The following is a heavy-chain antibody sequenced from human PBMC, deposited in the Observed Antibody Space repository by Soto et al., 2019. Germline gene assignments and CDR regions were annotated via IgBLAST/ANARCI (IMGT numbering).Heavy chain of an antibody. V-gene: IGHV1-69*12. Sequence: QVQLVQSGAEVKTHGSSVKVSCKASGGTFSSYAISWVRQAPGQGLEWMGGIIPIFGTTNYAQKFQGRVTITADESTSTAYMELSSLRSEDTAVYYCARGGRDAYTEEAFDIWGQGTMVTVSS. J-gene: IGHJ3*02. CDR3: ARGGRDAYTEEAFDI. D-gene: IGHD2-15*01. CDR2: IIPIFGTT. CDR1: GGTFSSYA.